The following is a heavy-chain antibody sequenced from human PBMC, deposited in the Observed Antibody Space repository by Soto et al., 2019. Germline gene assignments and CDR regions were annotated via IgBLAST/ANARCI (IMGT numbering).Heavy chain of an antibody. V-gene: IGHV3-30*18. D-gene: IGHD3-16*01. CDR1: GFTFSSFG. CDR2: ISYDGSNK. Sequence: QVQLVESWGGVVQPGRSLRLSCAASGFTFSSFGMHWVRQAPGKGLEWVAVISYDGSNKYYADSVKGRFTISRDDSKNTLYLQMNSLRAEDTAVYYCAKTAGYDYVWGSSGLDPWGQGTLVTVSS. J-gene: IGHJ5*02. CDR3: AKTAGYDYVWGSSGLDP.